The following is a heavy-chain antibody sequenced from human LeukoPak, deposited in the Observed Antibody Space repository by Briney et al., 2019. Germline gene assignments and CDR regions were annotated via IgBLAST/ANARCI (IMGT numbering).Heavy chain of an antibody. CDR1: GGSFSGYY. CDR3: ARHADSGFGELAFDY. D-gene: IGHD3-10*01. J-gene: IGHJ4*02. Sequence: PSETLSLTCAVYGGSFSGYYWSWIRQPPGKGLEWIGEINHSGSTNYNPSLKSRVTISVDTSKNRFSLKLSSVTAADTAVYYCARHADSGFGELAFDYWGQGTLVTVSS. CDR2: INHSGST. V-gene: IGHV4-34*01.